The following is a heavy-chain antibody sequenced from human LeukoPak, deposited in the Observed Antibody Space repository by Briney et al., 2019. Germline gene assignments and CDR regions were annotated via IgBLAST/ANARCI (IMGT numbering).Heavy chain of an antibody. J-gene: IGHJ4*02. CDR3: ARTRLGAAYFDY. CDR2: IKPDGSEN. D-gene: IGHD6-13*01. Sequence: GGPLRLSCAASGFTFSSHWMSWVRQAPGRGLEWVANIKPDGSENYYVDSVKGRFAISRDNAKNSLYLQMNSLRAEDTAVCYCARTRLGAAYFDYWAQGTLVIVSS. V-gene: IGHV3-7*01. CDR1: GFTFSSHW.